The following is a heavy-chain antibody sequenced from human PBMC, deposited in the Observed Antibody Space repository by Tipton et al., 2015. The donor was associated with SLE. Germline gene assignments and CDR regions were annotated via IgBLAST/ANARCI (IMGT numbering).Heavy chain of an antibody. CDR2: INHSGST. CDR1: GGSISSYY. V-gene: IGHV4-34*01. CDR3: ARTGDYFDY. Sequence: TLSLTCTVSGGSISSYYWSWIRQPPGKGLEWIGEINHSGSTNYNPSLKSRVTISVDTSKNQFSLKLSSVTAADTAVYYCARTGDYFDYWGQGTLVTVSS. J-gene: IGHJ4*02. D-gene: IGHD3-10*01.